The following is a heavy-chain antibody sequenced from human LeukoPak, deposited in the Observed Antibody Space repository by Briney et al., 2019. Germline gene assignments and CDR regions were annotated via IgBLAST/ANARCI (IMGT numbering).Heavy chain of an antibody. J-gene: IGHJ4*02. CDR3: ARLYSGYDHFDY. D-gene: IGHD5-12*01. Sequence: ASVKGSCKDSGYTFTGYYMYWVRQAPGKGVEWMGWINPKSGGTKYVQKFQGRVTMKRDTSISTAYMELSRLRSDDTAVYYCARLYSGYDHFDYWGQGTLVTVSS. CDR1: GYTFTGYY. CDR2: INPKSGGT. V-gene: IGHV1-2*02.